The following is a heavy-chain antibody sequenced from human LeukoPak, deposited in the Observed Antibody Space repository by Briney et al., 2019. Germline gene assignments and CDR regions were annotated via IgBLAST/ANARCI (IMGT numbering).Heavy chain of an antibody. CDR3: AIALSSSLYY. J-gene: IGHJ4*02. D-gene: IGHD6-13*01. CDR2: IYTSGST. Sequence: NSSETLSLTCTVSGGSISSYYWSWIRQPAGKGLEWNGRIYTSGSTNYNPSLKSRVTMSVDTSKNQFSLKLSSVTAADTAVYYCAIALSSSLYYWGQGTLVTVSS. CDR1: GGSISSYY. V-gene: IGHV4-4*07.